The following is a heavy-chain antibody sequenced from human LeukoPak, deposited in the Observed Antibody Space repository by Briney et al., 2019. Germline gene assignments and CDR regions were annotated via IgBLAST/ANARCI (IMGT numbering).Heavy chain of an antibody. Sequence: KVSCKASGXTFXSXXXHWVXQXPGQGLEXMGIINPSGGSTSYAQKFQGRVTMTRDTSTSTVYMELSSLRSEDTAVYYCARVMSADDYDYDYWGQGTLVTVSS. CDR1: GXTFXSXX. V-gene: IGHV1-46*01. CDR3: ARVMSADDYDYDY. J-gene: IGHJ4*02. D-gene: IGHD5-12*01. CDR2: INPSGGST.